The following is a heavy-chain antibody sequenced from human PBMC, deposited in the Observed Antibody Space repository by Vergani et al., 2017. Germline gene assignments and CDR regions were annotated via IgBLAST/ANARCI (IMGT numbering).Heavy chain of an antibody. CDR3: ARGDYGILTGYRY. J-gene: IGHJ4*02. CDR2: INPSGGHT. V-gene: IGHV1-46*03. CDR1: GYTFSNYY. Sequence: QVQVVQSGAEVKKSGASVKVSCKTSGYTFSNYYMHWVRQAPGQGLEWMGIINPSGGHTNYAQKVQGRVTMTRDTSTSTVYMELGSLRSEDTAIYYCARGDYGILTGYRYWGQGAMVTVSA. D-gene: IGHD3-9*01.